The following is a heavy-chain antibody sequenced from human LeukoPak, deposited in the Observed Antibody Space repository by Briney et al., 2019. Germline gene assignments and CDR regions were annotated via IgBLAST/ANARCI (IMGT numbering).Heavy chain of an antibody. CDR2: IYPGDSDT. V-gene: IGHV5-51*01. CDR3: ARSEGREYYDFWSGYYKNPDGWFDP. Sequence: GESLKISCKGSGYSFTSYWIGWVRQMPGKGLERMGIIYPGDSDTRYSPSFQGQVTISADKSISTAYLQWSSLKASDTAMYYCARSEGREYYDFWSGYYKNPDGWFDPWGQGTLVTVSS. D-gene: IGHD3-3*01. J-gene: IGHJ5*02. CDR1: GYSFTSYW.